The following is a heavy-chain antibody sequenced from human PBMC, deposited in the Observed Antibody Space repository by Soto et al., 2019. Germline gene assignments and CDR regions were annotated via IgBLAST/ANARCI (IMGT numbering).Heavy chain of an antibody. V-gene: IGHV4-34*01. CDR1: GGSFSGYY. D-gene: IGHD3-9*01. CDR3: AAYDILTGYSRNYYYYGMDV. CDR2: INHSGST. Sequence: SETLSLTCAGYGGSFSGYYWTWIRQPPWTGLEWIGEINHSGSTNYNPSLKSRVTISVDTSKNQFSLKLSSVTAADTAVYYCAAYDILTGYSRNYYYYGMDVWGQGTTVT. J-gene: IGHJ6*02.